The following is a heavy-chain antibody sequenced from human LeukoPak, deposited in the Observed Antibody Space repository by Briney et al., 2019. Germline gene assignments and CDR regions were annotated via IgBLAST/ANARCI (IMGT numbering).Heavy chain of an antibody. J-gene: IGHJ4*02. CDR2: IYTSGGT. D-gene: IGHD5-24*01. CDR3: ASSRDGYSYYYFDS. V-gene: IGHV4-4*09. Sequence: SETLSLTCTVSGVSTRSYYWSWIRQPPGKGLKWIGYIYTSGGTNYNPSLKSRVTISVDTSKSQFSLNLSSVTAADTAVYYCASSRDGYSYYYFDSWGQGTLVTVSS. CDR1: GVSTRSYY.